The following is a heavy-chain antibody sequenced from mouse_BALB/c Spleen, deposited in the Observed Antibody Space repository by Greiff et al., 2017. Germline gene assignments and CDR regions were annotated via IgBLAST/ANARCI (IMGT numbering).Heavy chain of an antibody. CDR2: IRLKSNNYAT. V-gene: IGHV6-6*02. D-gene: IGHD1-1*01. CDR1: GFTFSNYW. CDR3: TSITTGYAMDY. Sequence: EVQVVESGGGLVQPGGSMKLSCVASGFTFSNYWMNWVRQSPEKGLEWVAEIRLKSNNYATHYAESVKGRFTISRDDSKSSVYLQMNNLRAEDTGIYYCTSITTGYAMDYWGQGTSVTVSS. J-gene: IGHJ4*01.